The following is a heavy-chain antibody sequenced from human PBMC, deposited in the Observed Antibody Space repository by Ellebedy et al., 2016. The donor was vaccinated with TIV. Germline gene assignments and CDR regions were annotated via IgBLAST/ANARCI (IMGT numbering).Heavy chain of an antibody. Sequence: GGSLRLSCAASGFTFSSYSMNWVRQAPGKGLEWVSSISSSRSYIYYADSVKGRFTISRDNAKHSLYLQMNSLRAEDTAVYYCARGALGIAAAGYNGYWGQGTLVTVSS. V-gene: IGHV3-21*01. J-gene: IGHJ4*02. D-gene: IGHD6-13*01. CDR1: GFTFSSYS. CDR3: ARGALGIAAAGYNGY. CDR2: ISSSRSYI.